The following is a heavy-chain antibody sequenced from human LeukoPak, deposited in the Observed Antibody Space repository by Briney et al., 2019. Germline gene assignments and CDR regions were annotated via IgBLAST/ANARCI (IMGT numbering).Heavy chain of an antibody. CDR2: ISYDGSNK. Sequence: GGSLRLSCAASGFTFSSYAMHWVRQAPGKGLEWVAVISYDGSNKYYADSVKGRFTISRDNSKNTLYLQMNSLRAEDTAVYYCARTDYDCVWGSYRSYYFDYWGQGTLVTVSS. CDR1: GFTFSSYA. CDR3: ARTDYDCVWGSYRSYYFDY. D-gene: IGHD3-16*02. J-gene: IGHJ4*02. V-gene: IGHV3-30-3*01.